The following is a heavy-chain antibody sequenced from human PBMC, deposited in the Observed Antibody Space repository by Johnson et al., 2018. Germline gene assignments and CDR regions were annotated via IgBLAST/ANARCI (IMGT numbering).Heavy chain of an antibody. J-gene: IGHJ3*01. CDR1: GFTFTSYA. D-gene: IGHD3-22*01. CDR3: AKFRSGSYSCAFDV. CDR2: ISNDAART. Sequence: EVQLVESEGGLVQPGGSXRLSCAASGFTFTSYAMSWVRQAPGKGLEWVSTISNDAARTFYADAVKGRFTMSRDNSKSTLSLKMNSLRVEDTALYYCAKFRSGSYSCAFDVWGQGTMVTVSS. V-gene: IGHV3-23*04.